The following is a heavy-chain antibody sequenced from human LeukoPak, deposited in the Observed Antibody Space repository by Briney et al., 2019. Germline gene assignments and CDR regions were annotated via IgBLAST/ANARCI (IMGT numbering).Heavy chain of an antibody. CDR3: ARDPARQLVPSYFDY. J-gene: IGHJ4*02. CDR2: IYYSGST. CDR1: GGSISSYY. Sequence: SETLSHTCTVSGGSISSYYWSWIRQPPGKGLEWIGYIYYSGSTNYNPSLKSRVTISVDTSKNQFSLKLSSVTAADTAVYYCARDPARQLVPSYFDYWGQGTLVTVSS. V-gene: IGHV4-59*01. D-gene: IGHD6-13*01.